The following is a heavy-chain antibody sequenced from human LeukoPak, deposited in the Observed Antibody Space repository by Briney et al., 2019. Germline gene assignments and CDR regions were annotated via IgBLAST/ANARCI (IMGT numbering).Heavy chain of an antibody. CDR3: ASFSGWSQGRRVY. Sequence: ASVKVSCKVSGYTLTELSMHWVRQAPGKGLEWMGGFDPEDGETTYAQKFQGRVTMTEDTSTDTAYMELSSLRSEDTAVYYCASFSGWSQGRRVYWGQGTLVTVSS. CDR1: GYTLTELS. V-gene: IGHV1-24*01. D-gene: IGHD6-19*01. J-gene: IGHJ4*02. CDR2: FDPEDGET.